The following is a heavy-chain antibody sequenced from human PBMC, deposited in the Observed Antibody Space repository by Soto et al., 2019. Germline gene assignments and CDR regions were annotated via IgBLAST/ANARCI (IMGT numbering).Heavy chain of an antibody. J-gene: IGHJ5*02. V-gene: IGHV3-30-3*02. Sequence: GGSLRLSCAASGFPFSSYAMHWIRHARGKGLEWVAVISFDGSNEYYADSVKRRFTISRDNSKNTLYLQVRSRRAEDTSVYYCAKTYYYDRSGYYQNWFDPWGQGTLVTVSS. CDR1: GFPFSSYA. CDR3: AKTYYYDRSGYYQNWFDP. D-gene: IGHD3-22*01. CDR2: ISFDGSNE.